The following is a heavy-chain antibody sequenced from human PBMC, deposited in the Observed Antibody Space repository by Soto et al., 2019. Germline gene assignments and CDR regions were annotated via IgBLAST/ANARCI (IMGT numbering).Heavy chain of an antibody. CDR3: ASWTNGLQGTAGYYYGMDV. V-gene: IGHV1-24*01. CDR2: FDPEDGET. J-gene: IGHJ6*02. D-gene: IGHD4-4*01. CDR1: GYTLTELS. Sequence: GASVKVSCQVSGYTLTELSMHWVRQAPGKGLEWMGGFDPEDGETIYAQKFQGRVTMTEDTSTDTAYMELSSLRSEDTAVYYCASWTNGLQGTAGYYYGMDVWGQGTTVTSP.